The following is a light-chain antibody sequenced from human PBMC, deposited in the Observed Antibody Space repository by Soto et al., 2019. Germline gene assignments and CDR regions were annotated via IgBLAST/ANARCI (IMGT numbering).Light chain of an antibody. CDR3: CSYAGTYIFYV. J-gene: IGLJ1*01. Sequence: QSVLTQPRSVSGSPGQSVTISCTGTSSDVGGYDYVSWYQQHPGKAPKRMIYDVTKRPSGVPDRFSGSRSGNTASLTISGLQAEDDAYYYCCSYAGTYIFYVFGTGTKVTVL. CDR1: SSDVGGYDY. CDR2: DVT. V-gene: IGLV2-11*01.